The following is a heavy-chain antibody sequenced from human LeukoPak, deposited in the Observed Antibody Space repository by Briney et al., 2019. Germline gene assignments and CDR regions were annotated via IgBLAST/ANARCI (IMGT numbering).Heavy chain of an antibody. CDR1: GGSFSGYY. Sequence: SETLSLTCAVYGGSFSGYYWSWIRQPPGKGLEWIGEINHSGSTNYNPSLKSRVTISVDTSKNQFSLKLSSVTAADTAVYYCARHAPTMVRGVITYYYYYYMDVWGKGTTVTISS. V-gene: IGHV4-34*01. D-gene: IGHD3-10*01. CDR3: ARHAPTMVRGVITYYYYYYMDV. J-gene: IGHJ6*03. CDR2: INHSGST.